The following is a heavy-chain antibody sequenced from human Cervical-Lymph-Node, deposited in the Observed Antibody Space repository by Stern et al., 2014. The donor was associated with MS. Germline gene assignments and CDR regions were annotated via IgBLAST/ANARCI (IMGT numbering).Heavy chain of an antibody. Sequence: QLQLQESGPGLVKPSETLSLTCTVSGGSLRSYYWNWIWQAPGKGLEWLWFFFHSGSVNYNPSLSSRVAMSVDTSKNQFSLTVSSVTAADTAVYYCAREGEYCSGSRCYPFLDYWGQGTLVTVSS. D-gene: IGHD2-15*01. CDR3: AREGEYCSGSRCYPFLDY. CDR1: GGSLRSYY. CDR2: FFHSGSV. V-gene: IGHV4-59*01. J-gene: IGHJ4*02.